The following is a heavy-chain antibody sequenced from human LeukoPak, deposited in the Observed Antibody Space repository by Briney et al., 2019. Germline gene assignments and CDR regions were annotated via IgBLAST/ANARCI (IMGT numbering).Heavy chain of an antibody. CDR3: TKAPLRSCTGAFCYPFDY. CDR1: GFAFSSYA. J-gene: IGHJ4*02. Sequence: PGGSLRLSCAASGFAFSSYAIHWVRQAPGKGLEWVAVISYDGSNKYYADSVKGRFTISRDNSKNTLYLQMNSLRVEDTAVYYCTKAPLRSCTGAFCYPFDYWGQGTLVTVSS. CDR2: ISYDGSNK. V-gene: IGHV3-30*04. D-gene: IGHD2-8*02.